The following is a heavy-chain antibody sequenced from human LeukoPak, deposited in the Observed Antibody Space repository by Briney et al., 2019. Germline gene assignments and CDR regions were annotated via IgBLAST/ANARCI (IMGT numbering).Heavy chain of an antibody. D-gene: IGHD3-22*01. Sequence: SETLSLTCTVSGGSISSYYWSWIRQPAGKGLEWIGRIYTSGSINYNPSLKSRVTISVDTSKNQFSLKLSSVTAADTAVYYCARTYYYDSSGYYVGAFDIWGQGTMVTVSS. CDR3: ARTYYYDSSGYYVGAFDI. J-gene: IGHJ3*02. V-gene: IGHV4-4*07. CDR1: GGSISSYY. CDR2: IYTSGSI.